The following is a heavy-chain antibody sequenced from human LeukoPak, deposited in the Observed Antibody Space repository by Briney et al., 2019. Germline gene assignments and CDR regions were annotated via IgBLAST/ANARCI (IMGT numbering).Heavy chain of an antibody. CDR1: GFTFSDYY. CDR2: ISSSGSTI. D-gene: IGHD3-22*01. V-gene: IGHV3-11*01. Sequence: GGSLRLPCAASGFTFSDYYMSWIRQAPGKGLEWVSYISSSGSTIYYADSVKGRFTISRDNAKNSLYLQMNSLRAEDTAVYYCARDHDYDSSGYFLGYWGHATLVTVSS. J-gene: IGHJ4*01. CDR3: ARDHDYDSSGYFLGY.